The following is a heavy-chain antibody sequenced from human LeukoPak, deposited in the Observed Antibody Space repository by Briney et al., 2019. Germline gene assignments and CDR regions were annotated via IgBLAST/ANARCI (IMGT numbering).Heavy chain of an antibody. V-gene: IGHV1-69*06. CDR2: IIPIFGTA. CDR3: ASSTAMVQDAFDI. CDR1: GGTFSSYA. J-gene: IGHJ3*02. Sequence: ASVKVSCKASGGTFSSYAISWVRQAPGQGLEWMGGIIPIFGTANYAQKFQGRVTITADKSTSTAYMELSSLRSEDTAVYYCASSTAMVQDAFDIWGQGTMATVSS. D-gene: IGHD5-18*01.